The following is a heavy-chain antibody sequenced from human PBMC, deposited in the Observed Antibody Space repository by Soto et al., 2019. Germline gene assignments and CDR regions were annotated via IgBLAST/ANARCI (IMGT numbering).Heavy chain of an antibody. CDR1: GGSISSGDYY. CDR3: ARAIPTPRYYYYYGMDV. Sequence: PSETLSLTCTVSGGSISSGDYYWSWIRQPPGKGLEWIGYIYYSGSTYYNPSLKSRVTISVDTSKNQFSLKLSSVTAADTAVYYCARAIPTPRYYYYYGMDVWSQGTTVTVSS. CDR2: IYYSGST. V-gene: IGHV4-30-4*01. J-gene: IGHJ6*02. D-gene: IGHD2-21*01.